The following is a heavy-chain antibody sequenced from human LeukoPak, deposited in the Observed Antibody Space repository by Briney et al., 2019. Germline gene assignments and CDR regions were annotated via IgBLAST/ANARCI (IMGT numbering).Heavy chain of an antibody. CDR2: INSDGSST. D-gene: IGHD3-16*01. Sequence: SGGSLRLSCAASGFTFSSYWIHWVRHAPGKGLVWVSRINSDGSSTNYADSVKGRFTISRDNAKNTLYLQMNSLRAEDTAVYYCARKGESGLYYWGQGTLVTVSS. CDR1: GFTFSSYW. J-gene: IGHJ4*02. V-gene: IGHV3-74*01. CDR3: ARKGESGLYY.